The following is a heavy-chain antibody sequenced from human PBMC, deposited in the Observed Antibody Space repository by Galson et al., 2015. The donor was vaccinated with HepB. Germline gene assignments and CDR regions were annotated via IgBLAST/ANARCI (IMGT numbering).Heavy chain of an antibody. D-gene: IGHD4-17*01. CDR2: INSDGSST. J-gene: IGHJ4*02. CDR3: AREYGDYGKVY. V-gene: IGHV3-74*01. CDR1: GFTFSSYW. Sequence: SLRLSCAASGFTFSSYWMHWVRQAPGKGLVWVSRINSDGSSTSYADSVKGRFTISRDNAKNTLYLQMNSLRAEDTAVYYCAREYGDYGKVYWGQGTLVTVSS.